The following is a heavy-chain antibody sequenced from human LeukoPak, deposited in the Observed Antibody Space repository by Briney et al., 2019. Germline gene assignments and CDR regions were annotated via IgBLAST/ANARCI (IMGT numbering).Heavy chain of an antibody. J-gene: IGHJ1*01. D-gene: IGHD3-10*01. CDR2: IYSGGST. CDR1: GLTISNNF. Sequence: GGSLRPSCAASGLTISNNFMGWVRQAPGKGLEWVSLIYSGGSTYSAGSVKGRFTISRDNSKNTLHLQMNSLRAEDTAVYYCARDTDYYGSGRHGYFDHWGQGTLVTVSS. CDR3: ARDTDYYGSGRHGYFDH. V-gene: IGHV3-66*01.